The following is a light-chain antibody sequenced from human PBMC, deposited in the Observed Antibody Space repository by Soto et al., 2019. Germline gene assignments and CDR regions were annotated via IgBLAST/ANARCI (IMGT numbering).Light chain of an antibody. CDR3: QQYGTSEII. Sequence: EIVLTQSPGTLSLSPGERATLSYRASQSLTNSFIAWYQQKPGQAPRLLIYDTSSRATGIPDRFSGSGSGTDFTLTISRLEPEDFAVFFCQQYGTSEIIFGQGTKVDI. V-gene: IGKV3-20*01. CDR2: DTS. CDR1: QSLTNSF. J-gene: IGKJ1*01.